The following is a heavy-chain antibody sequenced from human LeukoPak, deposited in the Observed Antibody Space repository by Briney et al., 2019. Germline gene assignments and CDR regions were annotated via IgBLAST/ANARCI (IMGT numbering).Heavy chain of an antibody. CDR3: ARRRDYGDYEYYFDY. Sequence: GESLKISCKACEYSFSTNWIGWVRQMPGKGLEWMGLIYPGDSQSKYSPSFQGHVTFSADTSRNTAYLQWNSLKASDTAMYYCARRRDYGDYEYYFDYWGQGTLVTVSS. CDR1: EYSFSTNW. D-gene: IGHD4-17*01. V-gene: IGHV5-51*01. CDR2: IYPGDSQS. J-gene: IGHJ4*02.